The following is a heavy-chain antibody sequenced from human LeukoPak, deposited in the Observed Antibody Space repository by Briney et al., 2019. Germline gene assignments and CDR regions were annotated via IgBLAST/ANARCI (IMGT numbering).Heavy chain of an antibody. CDR3: ARTGSYSGYYFDY. Sequence: SETLPLTCAVYGGSFSGYYWSWIRQPPGKGLEWIGEINHSGSTNYNPSLKSRVTTSVDTSKNQFSLKLSSVTAADTAVYYCARTGSYSGYYFDYWGQGTLVTVSS. D-gene: IGHD1-26*01. CDR1: GGSFSGYY. V-gene: IGHV4-34*01. J-gene: IGHJ4*02. CDR2: INHSGST.